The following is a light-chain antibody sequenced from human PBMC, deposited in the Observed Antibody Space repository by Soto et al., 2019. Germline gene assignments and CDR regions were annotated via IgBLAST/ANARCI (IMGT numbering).Light chain of an antibody. CDR2: AAS. CDR1: QNIRSF. Sequence: DIQRTQSPSSLSASVGDRVTIICRASQNIRSFLNWYQQQPGKAPKLLIHAASSLQSGVPSRVSGSGSGTDFTPTISSLQPEDFATYYRQQTYSLPPWTGCQWTKVDIK. V-gene: IGKV1-39*01. J-gene: IGKJ1*01. CDR3: QQTYSLPPWT.